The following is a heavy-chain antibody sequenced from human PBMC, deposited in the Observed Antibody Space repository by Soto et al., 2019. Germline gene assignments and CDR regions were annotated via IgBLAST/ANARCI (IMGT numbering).Heavy chain of an antibody. CDR2: ISGSGGST. Sequence: PGGSLRLSCAASGFTFSSYTMSWVRQAPGKGLEWVSAISGSGGSTYYADSVKGRFTISRDNSKNTLYLQMNSLRAEDTAVYYCAKDTVLRYFDWLLPSSISGAFDIWGQGTMVTVSS. D-gene: IGHD3-9*01. V-gene: IGHV3-23*01. J-gene: IGHJ3*02. CDR3: AKDTVLRYFDWLLPSSISGAFDI. CDR1: GFTFSSYT.